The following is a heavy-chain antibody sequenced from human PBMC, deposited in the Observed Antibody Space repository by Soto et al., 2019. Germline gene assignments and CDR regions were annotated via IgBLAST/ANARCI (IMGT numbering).Heavy chain of an antibody. CDR2: ISPSGSP. CDR1: RGSVSSVGYS. V-gene: IGHV4-30-2*01. Sequence: QVQLQESGSRLVRPSQTLSLTCSVSRGSVSSVGYSWSWIRQAPGKGLEWIGFISPSGSPAYNPSLKSRVSISADTSNNQVSLEVSSVTAADTAVYDCARGVLAWGPGTLVTVSS. J-gene: IGHJ5*02. D-gene: IGHD2-8*01. CDR3: ARGVLA.